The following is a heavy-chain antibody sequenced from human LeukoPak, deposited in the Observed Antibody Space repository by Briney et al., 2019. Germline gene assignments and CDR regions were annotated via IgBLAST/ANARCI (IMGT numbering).Heavy chain of an antibody. Sequence: PGGSLRLSCAASGFTFSNYAMAWVRQAPGKGLEWVSRISTSGGRADYADSVKGRFTISRDNANNVLYLQMNSLRAEDTAVYYCATDYNGSGKPMFDYWGQGTLVTVSS. V-gene: IGHV3-23*01. CDR2: ISTSGGRA. J-gene: IGHJ4*02. D-gene: IGHD3-10*01. CDR3: ATDYNGSGKPMFDY. CDR1: GFTFSNYA.